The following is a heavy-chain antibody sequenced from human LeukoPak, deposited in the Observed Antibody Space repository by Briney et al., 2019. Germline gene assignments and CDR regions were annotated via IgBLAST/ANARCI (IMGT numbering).Heavy chain of an antibody. J-gene: IGHJ3*02. CDR3: ARSTRDAFDM. Sequence: GGSQRLSCAPSGFTFSSYGMNWVRQGPGKGLEWVSYISSSGTTKYYADSVKGRFTLSRDNAKKSLSLQMNSLRAEDTAIYYCARSTRDAFDMWGQGPVVTVSS. D-gene: IGHD2/OR15-2a*01. V-gene: IGHV3-48*03. CDR1: GFTFSSYG. CDR2: ISSSGTTK.